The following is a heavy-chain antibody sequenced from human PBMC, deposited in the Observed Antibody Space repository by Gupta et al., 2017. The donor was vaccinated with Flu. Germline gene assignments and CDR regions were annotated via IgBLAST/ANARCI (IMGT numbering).Heavy chain of an antibody. CDR2: SHPSGHH. J-gene: IGHJ5*02. V-gene: IGHV4-34*01. Sequence: QVQFQQWGGGLLKPSETLSHTCAVYNASLSGSYWTWIPQPPRKGPEWPGESHPSGHHNYNPSLKSRVTMSVDTSKNQFSLNLYSVTAADTAIYYCTRLGGFTVGDNWFDPWGQGTLVTVSS. CDR1: NASLSGSY. D-gene: IGHD4-11*01. CDR3: TRLGGFTVGDNWFDP.